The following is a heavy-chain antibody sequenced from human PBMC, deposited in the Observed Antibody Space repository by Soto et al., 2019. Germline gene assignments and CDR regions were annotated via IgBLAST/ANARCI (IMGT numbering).Heavy chain of an antibody. V-gene: IGHV4-39*01. D-gene: IGHD3-10*01. Sequence: QLQLQESGPGLVKPSETLSLTCTVSGGSISSSSYYWGWIRQPPGKGLEWIGSIYYSGSTYYNPSLKSRVTISVDTSKNQFSLKLSSVTAADTAVYYCARQAYYYGSGAHGSFFDYWGQGTLVTVSS. CDR2: IYYSGST. CDR1: GGSISSSSYY. J-gene: IGHJ4*02. CDR3: ARQAYYYGSGAHGSFFDY.